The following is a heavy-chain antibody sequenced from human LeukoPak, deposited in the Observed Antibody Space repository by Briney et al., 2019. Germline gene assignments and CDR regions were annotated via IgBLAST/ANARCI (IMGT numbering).Heavy chain of an antibody. J-gene: IGHJ4*02. Sequence: GGSLRLSCEASGFTFGTFGMAWVRQAPGKGLEWVSAISGSGGSTYYADSVKGRFTISRGNSKNTLYLQMNSLRAEDTAVYYCAKDRGPGPWGAFDYWGQGTLVTVSS. CDR1: GFTFGTFG. CDR2: ISGSGGST. CDR3: AKDRGPGPWGAFDY. V-gene: IGHV3-23*01. D-gene: IGHD3-16*01.